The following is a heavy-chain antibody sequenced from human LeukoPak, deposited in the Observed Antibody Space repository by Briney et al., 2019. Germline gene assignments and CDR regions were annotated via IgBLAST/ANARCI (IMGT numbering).Heavy chain of an antibody. Sequence: PGGSLRLSCAASGFTFSSYGMHWVRQAPGKGLEWVANINHDGSGKYYVDSVKGRLTISRDNAKNSLYLQMNSLRVEDTAVYYCASDPFNIAAHDAFNFWGQGTAVTVSS. J-gene: IGHJ3*01. D-gene: IGHD2-21*01. V-gene: IGHV3-7*01. CDR1: GFTFSSYG. CDR2: INHDGSGK. CDR3: ASDPFNIAAHDAFNF.